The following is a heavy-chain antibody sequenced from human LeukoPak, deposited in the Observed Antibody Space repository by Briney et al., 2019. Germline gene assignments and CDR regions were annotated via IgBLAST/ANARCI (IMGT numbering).Heavy chain of an antibody. D-gene: IGHD5-18*01. Sequence: SETLSLTCTVSGGSISSYYWSWIRQPPGKGPEWIGYIYYSGSTNYNPSLKSRVTISVDTSKNQFSLKLSSVTAADTAVYYCARNTGYSYGIRVRYYFDYWGQGTLVTVSS. V-gene: IGHV4-59*01. J-gene: IGHJ4*02. CDR2: IYYSGST. CDR1: GGSISSYY. CDR3: ARNTGYSYGIRVRYYFDY.